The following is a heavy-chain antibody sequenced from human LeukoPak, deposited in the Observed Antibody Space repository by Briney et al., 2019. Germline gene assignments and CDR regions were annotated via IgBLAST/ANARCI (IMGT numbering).Heavy chain of an antibody. D-gene: IGHD3-22*01. J-gene: IGHJ4*02. CDR1: GFKFSDYD. Sequence: PGGSLRLSCAASGFKFSDYDMHWVRQAPGKGLEWVADISYSGRRKHYADSVKGRFTISRDYSKNTLYLQMNSLRAEDTAVYYCAKAARYYYDSSGQWGFDYWGQGTPVTVSS. CDR3: AKAARYYYDSSGQWGFDY. CDR2: ISYSGRRK. V-gene: IGHV3-30*04.